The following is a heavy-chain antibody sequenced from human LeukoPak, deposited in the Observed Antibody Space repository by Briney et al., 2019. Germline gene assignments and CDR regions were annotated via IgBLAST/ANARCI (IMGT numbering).Heavy chain of an antibody. J-gene: IGHJ4*02. V-gene: IGHV3-73*01. CDR2: IRSKANNYAT. Sequence: PGGSLRLSCAASGFTFSGSAMHWVRQASGKGLEWVGRIRSKANNYATTYAASVKGRFTISRDDSKNTAYLQMNSLKTEDTAVYYCNFLDGSGSYYRDYWGQGTLVTVSS. CDR1: GFTFSGSA. CDR3: NFLDGSGSYYRDY. D-gene: IGHD3-10*01.